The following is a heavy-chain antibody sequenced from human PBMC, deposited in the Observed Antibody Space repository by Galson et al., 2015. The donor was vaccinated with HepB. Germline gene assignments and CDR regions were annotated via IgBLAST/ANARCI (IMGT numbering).Heavy chain of an antibody. J-gene: IGHJ3*02. CDR1: GFTFSTYG. CDR2: IWYDGSNK. CDR3: ARAEPPGIAVAGGAFDI. Sequence: SLRLSCAASGFTFSTYGMHWVRQAPGKGLEWVAVIWYDGSNKYYTDSVKGRFTISRDNSKNTLYLQMNSLRAEDTAVYYCARAEPPGIAVAGGAFDIWGQGTMVTVSS. V-gene: IGHV3-33*01. D-gene: IGHD6-19*01.